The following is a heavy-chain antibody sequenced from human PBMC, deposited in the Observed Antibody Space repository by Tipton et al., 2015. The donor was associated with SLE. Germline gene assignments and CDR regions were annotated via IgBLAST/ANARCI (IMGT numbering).Heavy chain of an antibody. Sequence: TLSLTCTVSGGSISSYYWSWIRQPPGKGLEWIGSIYYSGSTYYNPSLKSRVTISVDTSKNQFSLKLSSVTAADTAVYYCARDGTTMVRGAIDYWGQGTLVTVSS. CDR2: IYYSGST. J-gene: IGHJ4*02. V-gene: IGHV4-59*12. D-gene: IGHD3-10*01. CDR1: GGSISSYY. CDR3: ARDGTTMVRGAIDY.